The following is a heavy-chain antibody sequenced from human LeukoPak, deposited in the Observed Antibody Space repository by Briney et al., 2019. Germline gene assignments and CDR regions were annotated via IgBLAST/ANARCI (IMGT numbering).Heavy chain of an antibody. D-gene: IGHD5-18*01. CDR3: ARVDTAMVGIDY. CDR2: ISSSGSTI. V-gene: IGHV3-48*03. J-gene: IGHJ4*02. CDR1: GFTFSSYE. Sequence: GSLRLSCAASGFTFSSYEMNWVRQAPGKGLEWVSYISSSGSTIYYADSVKGRFTISRDNAKNSLYLQMNSLRAEDTAVYYCARVDTAMVGIDYWGQGTLVTVPS.